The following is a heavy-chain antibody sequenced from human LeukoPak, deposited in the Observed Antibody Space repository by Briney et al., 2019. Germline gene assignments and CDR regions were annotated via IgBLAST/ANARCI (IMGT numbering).Heavy chain of an antibody. CDR2: ISWNSGSI. Sequence: PGGSLRLSCAASGFTFDDYAMHWVRQAPGKGLEWVSGISWNSGSIGYADSVKGRFTISRDNAKDSLYLQMNSLRAEDTALYYCAKAMYYYDSSGYLFDYWGQGTLVTVSS. CDR3: AKAMYYYDSSGYLFDY. J-gene: IGHJ4*02. CDR1: GFTFDDYA. D-gene: IGHD3-22*01. V-gene: IGHV3-9*01.